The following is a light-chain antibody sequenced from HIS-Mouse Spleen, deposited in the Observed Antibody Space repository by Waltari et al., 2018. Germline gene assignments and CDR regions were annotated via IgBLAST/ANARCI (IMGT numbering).Light chain of an antibody. J-gene: IGLJ2*01. V-gene: IGLV3-10*01. CDR2: EDS. CDR3: YSTDSSGNHRV. Sequence: SYELTQPPSVSVSPGQTARITCSGDALPKTYAYWYQQKSGQAPVLVIYEDSKRPSGIPERCSGSSSGTMATWTISGAQVEDEADYYCYSTDSSGNHRVFGGGTKLTVL. CDR1: ALPKTY.